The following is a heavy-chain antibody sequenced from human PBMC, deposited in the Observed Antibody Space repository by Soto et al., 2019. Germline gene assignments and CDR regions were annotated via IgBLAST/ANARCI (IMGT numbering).Heavy chain of an antibody. D-gene: IGHD6-19*01. Sequence: GGTLRLSCAASGCTFSSYARTWVRQPPGKGLEWVSTISGTGGNTYFADVVKGLFTISRDNSKNTLYFELNSLGAEDTGGYYCASFSGVAGQFDYWGQGTLVTVSS. CDR2: ISGTGGNT. CDR3: ASFSGVAGQFDY. CDR1: GCTFSSYA. J-gene: IGHJ4*02. V-gene: IGHV3-23*01.